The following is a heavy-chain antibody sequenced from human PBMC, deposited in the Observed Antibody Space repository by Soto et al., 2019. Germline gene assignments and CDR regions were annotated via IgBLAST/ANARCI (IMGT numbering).Heavy chain of an antibody. CDR3: ARRMQNYYTMGV. D-gene: IGHD2-15*01. Sequence: PSETLSLTCAVSGGSISSSNWWSWVRQPPGKGLEWIGEIYHSGSTNYNPSLKSRVTISVDTSKNQFSLKVNSVTAADTAVYYCARRMQNYYTMGVWGQGTTVTVSS. J-gene: IGHJ6*02. CDR1: GGSISSSNW. V-gene: IGHV4-4*02. CDR2: IYHSGST.